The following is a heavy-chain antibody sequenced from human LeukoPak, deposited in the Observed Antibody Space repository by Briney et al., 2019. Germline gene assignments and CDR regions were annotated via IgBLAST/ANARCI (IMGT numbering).Heavy chain of an antibody. Sequence: PSETLSLTCTVSGGSISSYYWSWIRQPAGMGLEWIGRIYTSGSTNYNASLKSRVSMSVDTSKNQFSLKLSSVTAADTAVFYCARENSGSYREFDYWGQGTLVTVSS. CDR1: GGSISSYY. J-gene: IGHJ4*02. V-gene: IGHV4-4*07. CDR3: ARENSGSYREFDY. D-gene: IGHD1-26*01. CDR2: IYTSGST.